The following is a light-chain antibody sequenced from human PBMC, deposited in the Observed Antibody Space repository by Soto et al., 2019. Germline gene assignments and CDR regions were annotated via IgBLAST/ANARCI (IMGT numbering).Light chain of an antibody. J-gene: IGLJ1*01. CDR3: SSYVGTNSYV. CDR2: EVY. V-gene: IGLV2-8*01. Sequence: QSALTQPPSASGSPGQSVTISCTGTSSDVGGYNYVSWYQQHPGKAPKLIIYEVYKRPSGVPDRFSGSKSGNTAALTVSGPQAEDEADYYCSSYVGTNSYVFGTGTKLTVL. CDR1: SSDVGGYNY.